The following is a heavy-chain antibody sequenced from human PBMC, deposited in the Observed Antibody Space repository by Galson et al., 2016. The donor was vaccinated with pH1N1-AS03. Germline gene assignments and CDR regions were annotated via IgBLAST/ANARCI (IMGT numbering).Heavy chain of an antibody. CDR3: ARDPRGPCTSTTCATAYYFGMDV. D-gene: IGHD2/OR15-2a*01. CDR1: GYTFTGFY. CDR2: IDPNSGVT. J-gene: IGHJ6*02. Sequence: SVKVSGKASGYTFTGFYVHWVRQAPGQGLEWMGWIDPNSGVTNYAQKFQAWVTMTRDTSSTTAYMEVSGLKSDDTAVYYCARDPRGPCTSTTCATAYYFGMDVWGQGTTVIVSS. V-gene: IGHV1-2*04.